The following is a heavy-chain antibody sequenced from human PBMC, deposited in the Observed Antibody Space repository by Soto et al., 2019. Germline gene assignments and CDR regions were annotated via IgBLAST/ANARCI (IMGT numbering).Heavy chain of an antibody. CDR1: GFTFNTYG. Sequence: QVQLVESGGGVVQPGGSLRLSCTTSGFTFNTYGMYWVRQAPGKGLEWVAIIWYDGSNKYYGDSVKGRFTISRDNSKNTLYLQMNSLRAEDTALYYCARGDCTGAYCYSWPFNYGVDVWGQRTTVTVSS. CDR2: IWYDGSNK. D-gene: IGHD2-15*01. CDR3: ARGDCTGAYCYSWPFNYGVDV. V-gene: IGHV3-33*08. J-gene: IGHJ6*02.